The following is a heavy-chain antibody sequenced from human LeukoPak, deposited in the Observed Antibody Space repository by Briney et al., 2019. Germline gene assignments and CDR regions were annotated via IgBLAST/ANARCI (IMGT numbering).Heavy chain of an antibody. V-gene: IGHV3-74*01. Sequence: GGSLKLSCAASKFTFSSYTINWVRQAPGKGLVWVSRINSDGSSTNYADSVKGRFTISRDNAKNTLYLQMNSLRAEDTAIYYCARDRAADRDGMDVWGKGTTVTVSS. CDR3: ARDRAADRDGMDV. CDR1: KFTFSSYT. J-gene: IGHJ6*04. CDR2: INSDGSST.